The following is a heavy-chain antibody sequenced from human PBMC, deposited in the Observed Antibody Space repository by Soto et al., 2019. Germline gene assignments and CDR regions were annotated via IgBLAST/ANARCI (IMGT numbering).Heavy chain of an antibody. CDR3: ARDVSSGYYHHLDY. J-gene: IGHJ4*02. V-gene: IGHV3-30-3*01. Sequence: GGSLRLSCAASGFTFSSYAMHWVRQAPGKGLEWVAVISYDGSNKYYADSVKSRFTISRDNSKNTLYLQMISLRAEDTAVYYCARDVSSGYYHHLDYWDQGALVTVSS. CDR1: GFTFSSYA. CDR2: ISYDGSNK. D-gene: IGHD3-22*01.